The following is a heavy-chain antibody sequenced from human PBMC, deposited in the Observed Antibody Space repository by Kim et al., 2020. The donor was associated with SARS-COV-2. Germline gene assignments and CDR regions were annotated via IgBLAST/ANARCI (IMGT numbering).Heavy chain of an antibody. CDR3: ARRPGPLDTAMLGGFYY. CDR2: IYPGDSDT. Sequence: GESLKISCKGSGYSFTSYWIGWVRQMPGKGLEWMGIIYPGDSDTRYSPSFQGQVTISADKSISTAYLQWSSLKASDTAMYYCARRPGPLDTAMLGGFYYWGQGTLVTVSS. D-gene: IGHD5-18*01. J-gene: IGHJ4*02. CDR1: GYSFTSYW. V-gene: IGHV5-51*01.